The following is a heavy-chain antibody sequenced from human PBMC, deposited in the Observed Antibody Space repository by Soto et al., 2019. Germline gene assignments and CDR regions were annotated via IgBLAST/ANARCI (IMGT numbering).Heavy chain of an antibody. CDR2: IKEDGSQK. D-gene: IGHD5-18*01. CDR1: GFTFSTSW. V-gene: IGHV3-7*01. CDR3: ARDRGYSSFDY. J-gene: IGHJ4*02. Sequence: GSLRLSCAASGFTFSTSWMDWVRQAPGKGLEWVAAIKEDGSQKDYVDSVKGRFTISRDNAENSLYLQMNSLRAEDTAVYYCARDRGYSSFDYWGLGTLVTVSS.